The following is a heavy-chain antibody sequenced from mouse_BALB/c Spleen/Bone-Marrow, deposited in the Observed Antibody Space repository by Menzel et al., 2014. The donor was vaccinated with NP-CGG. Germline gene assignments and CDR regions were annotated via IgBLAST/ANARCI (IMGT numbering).Heavy chain of an antibody. CDR2: ISTYYGDA. V-gene: IGHV1S137*01. CDR1: GYTFTDYA. D-gene: IGHD2-3*01. J-gene: IGHJ2*01. CDR3: ARSDGFDY. Sequence: VHLVESGAELVRPGVSVKISCKGSGYTFTDYALHWVKQSHAKSLEWIGIISTYYGDASYNQKFKGEATMTVDKSSSTAYMELARLTSEDSAIYYCARSDGFDYWGQGTTLTVSS.